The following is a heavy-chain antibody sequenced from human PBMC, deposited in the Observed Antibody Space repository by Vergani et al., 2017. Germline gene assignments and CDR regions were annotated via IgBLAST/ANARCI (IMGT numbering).Heavy chain of an antibody. CDR1: GYTFTSYG. CDR2: ISAYNGNT. V-gene: IGHV1-18*01. CDR3: ARAETVPAAMPHAFDI. J-gene: IGHJ3*02. D-gene: IGHD2-2*01. Sequence: QVQLVQYGAEVKKPGASVKVSCKASGYTFTSYGISWVRQAPGQGLEWMGWISAYNGNTNYAQKLQGRVTMTTDTYTSTAYMELRSLRSDDTAVYYWARAETVPAAMPHAFDIWGQGTMVTVSS.